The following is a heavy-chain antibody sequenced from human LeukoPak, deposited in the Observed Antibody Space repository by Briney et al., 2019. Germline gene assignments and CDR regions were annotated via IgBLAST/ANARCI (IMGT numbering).Heavy chain of an antibody. CDR2: IKQDGSEK. CDR3: VRMTYYFDP. J-gene: IGHJ4*02. CDR1: GFIFSNYW. Sequence: GGSPRLSCAPSGFIFSNYWMSWVRQAPGKGLEWVANIKQDGSEKYYVDSVKGRFTISRDNAKNSLYLQMNSLRAEDTALYYCVRMTYYFDPWGQGILVTVSS. V-gene: IGHV3-7*01.